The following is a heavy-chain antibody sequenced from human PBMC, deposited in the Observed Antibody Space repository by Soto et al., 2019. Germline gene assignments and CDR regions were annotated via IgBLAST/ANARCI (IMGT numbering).Heavy chain of an antibody. Sequence: EVQLVESGGGLVQPGGSLRLSCAASGFTVRSNYMSWVRQAPGKGLEWVSVIYSGGTTKYADSVKGRFTVSRDNSKNTLYLQMKSLRAEDTAVYYCARDMYYYYHGMDVWGQGTTVTVS. J-gene: IGHJ6*02. CDR1: GFTVRSNY. CDR3: ARDMYYYYHGMDV. CDR2: IYSGGTT. V-gene: IGHV3-66*01. D-gene: IGHD3-16*01.